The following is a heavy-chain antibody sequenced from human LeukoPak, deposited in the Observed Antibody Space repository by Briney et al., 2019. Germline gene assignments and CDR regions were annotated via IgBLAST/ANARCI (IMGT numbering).Heavy chain of an antibody. CDR3: ARSAGTIDY. D-gene: IGHD6-13*01. CDR2: ISSSSSTI. J-gene: IGHJ4*02. CDR1: GFTFSSYS. Sequence: GGSLRLSCAASGFTFSSYSMNWVRQAPGKGLEWVSYISSSSSTIYYADSVRGRFTISRDNAKNSLYQQMNSLRDEDTAVYYCARSAGTIDYWGQGTLVTVSS. V-gene: IGHV3-48*02.